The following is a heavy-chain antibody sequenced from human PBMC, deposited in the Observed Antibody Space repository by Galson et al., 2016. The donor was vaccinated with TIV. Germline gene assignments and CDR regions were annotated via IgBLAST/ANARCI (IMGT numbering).Heavy chain of an antibody. J-gene: IGHJ1*01. CDR2: IYNSGST. V-gene: IGHV4-31*03. CDR1: GGSVSNDGYY. Sequence: TLSLTCSVSGGSVSNDGYYWTWIRQHPGKGLEWIGNIYNSGSTYYNPSLKSRVSISVDRSKNHFSLRLTSVTAADTAVYYCARWADSGSYYEYFHHWGQGTLVIVSS. CDR3: ARWADSGSYYEYFHH. D-gene: IGHD1-26*01.